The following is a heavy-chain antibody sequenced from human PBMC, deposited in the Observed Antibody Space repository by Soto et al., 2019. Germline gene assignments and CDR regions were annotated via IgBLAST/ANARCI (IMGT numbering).Heavy chain of an antibody. CDR1: GFTFSDHY. Sequence: EVPLVESGGGLVQPGGSLRLSCAASGFTFSDHYMDWVRQAPGKGLEWVGRTRNKANSYTTEYAASVKGRFTISRDDTKNSLYLQMNSLKTEDTAVYYCARESVLRYFDWLLSGDAFDIWGQGTMVTVSS. V-gene: IGHV3-72*01. D-gene: IGHD3-9*01. CDR3: ARESVLRYFDWLLSGDAFDI. CDR2: TRNKANSYTT. J-gene: IGHJ3*02.